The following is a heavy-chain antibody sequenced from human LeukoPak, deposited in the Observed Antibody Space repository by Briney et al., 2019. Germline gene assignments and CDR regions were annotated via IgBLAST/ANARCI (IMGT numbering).Heavy chain of an antibody. CDR3: AVDYDSTGYYFSMNV. V-gene: IGHV4-59*01. J-gene: IGHJ6*03. CDR1: GGSISNYY. CDR2: IHYSGSP. D-gene: IGHD3-22*01. Sequence: SETLSLTCTVSGGSISNYYWSWIRQFPGKGLEWIGYIHYSGSPNYNPSLKGRVTISVDTSKNHFSLKLTSVTAADTAVYYCAVDYDSTGYYFSMNVWGKGTTVTASS.